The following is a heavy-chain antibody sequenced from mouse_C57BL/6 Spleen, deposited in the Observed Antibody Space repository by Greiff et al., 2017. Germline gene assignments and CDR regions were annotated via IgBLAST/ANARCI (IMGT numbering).Heavy chain of an antibody. J-gene: IGHJ1*03. V-gene: IGHV7-1*01. D-gene: IGHD1-1*01. CDR3: ARAVAGTWYFGV. Sequence: EVQVVESGGGLVQSGRSLRLSCATSGFTFSDFYMEWVRQAPGKGLEWIAASRNKANDYTTEYSASVKGRFIVSRDTSQSILYLRMHALRAEDTAIYYCARAVAGTWYFGVWGTGTTVTVAS. CDR1: GFTFSDFY. CDR2: SRNKANDYTT.